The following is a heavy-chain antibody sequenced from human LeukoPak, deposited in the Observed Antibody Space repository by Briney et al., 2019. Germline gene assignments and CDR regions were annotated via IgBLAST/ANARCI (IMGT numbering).Heavy chain of an antibody. J-gene: IGHJ4*02. CDR2: INWNSGTI. Sequence: GGSLRLSCAASGFTFDDYAMHWVRQAPGKGLEWVSGINWNSGTIGYADSVKGRFTISGDNAKNSLYLQVSSLRTEDTALYYCAKDTQGMTGGFDYWGQGTLVTVSS. CDR1: GFTFDDYA. D-gene: IGHD4-23*01. CDR3: AKDTQGMTGGFDY. V-gene: IGHV3-9*01.